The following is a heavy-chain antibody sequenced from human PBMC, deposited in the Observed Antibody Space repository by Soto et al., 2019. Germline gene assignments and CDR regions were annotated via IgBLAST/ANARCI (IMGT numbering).Heavy chain of an antibody. V-gene: IGHV4-39*01. CDR1: GGSISSSSYY. J-gene: IGHJ5*02. CDR3: ARQGYCSGGSCYSRFDP. Sequence: QLQLQESGPGLVKPSETLSLTCTVSGGSISSSSYYWGWIRQPPGKGLEWIGSIYYSGSSYYNPSLKSRVTMSVDTSKSQFSLKLSSVTAADTAVYYCARQGYCSGGSCYSRFDPWGQGSLVTVSS. D-gene: IGHD2-15*01. CDR2: IYYSGSS.